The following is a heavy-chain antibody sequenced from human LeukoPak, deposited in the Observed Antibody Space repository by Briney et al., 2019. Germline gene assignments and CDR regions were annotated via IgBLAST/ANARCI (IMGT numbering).Heavy chain of an antibody. J-gene: IGHJ4*02. D-gene: IGHD3-3*01. CDR1: GLPFSTCN. CDR2: ISSYSTYR. CDR3: AYLGDYDFWSGSSGIDY. Sequence: PGGSLRLSCAVSGLPFSTCNMNWVRQAPGKGLEWVSSISSYSTYRYYADSVKGRFTVSRDNAKNSLYLQMNSLRAEDTAVYYCAYLGDYDFWSGSSGIDYWGQGTLVTVSS. V-gene: IGHV3-21*01.